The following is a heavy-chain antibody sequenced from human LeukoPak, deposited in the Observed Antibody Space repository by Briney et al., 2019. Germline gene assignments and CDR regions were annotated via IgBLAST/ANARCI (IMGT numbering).Heavy chain of an antibody. J-gene: IGHJ4*02. V-gene: IGHV3-23*01. Sequence: PGGSLRLSCAASGFSFNSYPMSWVRQAPGKGLEWVSVISGSGSSTYYADYVKGRFTISRDNSKNTLYLQMNSLRAEDTAVYYCAKAHYNYYDSSGYLPYFDYWGQGTLVTVSS. CDR3: AKAHYNYYDSSGYLPYFDY. CDR1: GFSFNSYP. CDR2: ISGSGSST. D-gene: IGHD3-22*01.